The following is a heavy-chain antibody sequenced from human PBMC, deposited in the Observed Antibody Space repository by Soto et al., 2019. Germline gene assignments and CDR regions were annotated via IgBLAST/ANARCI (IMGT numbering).Heavy chain of an antibody. Sequence: GGPLRLSCAASGFTFSSYGMHWVRQAPGKGLEWVAVISYDGSNKYYADSVKGRFTISRDNSKNTLYLQMNSLRAEDTAVYYCASTLGYCSGGSCYGRIIDYWGQGTLVTVSS. CDR3: ASTLGYCSGGSCYGRIIDY. CDR2: ISYDGSNK. V-gene: IGHV3-30-3*01. CDR1: GFTFSSYG. D-gene: IGHD2-15*01. J-gene: IGHJ4*02.